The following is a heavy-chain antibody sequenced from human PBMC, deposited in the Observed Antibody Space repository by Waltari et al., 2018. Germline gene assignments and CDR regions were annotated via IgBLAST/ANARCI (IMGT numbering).Heavy chain of an antibody. CDR2: ISSSSSYR. Sequence: EVQLVESGGGLVKPGGSLRLSCAASGFSFRSYSMGWVGQVPGKGLQSVSTISSSSSYRYDTDSLRGRFAISRDNARDSLYLQMNSLRAEDTAVYYCARDPGSGRYFDYWGQGTMVTVSS. D-gene: IGHD1-26*01. V-gene: IGHV3-21*02. CDR1: GFSFRSYS. J-gene: IGHJ4*03. CDR3: ARDPGSGRYFDY.